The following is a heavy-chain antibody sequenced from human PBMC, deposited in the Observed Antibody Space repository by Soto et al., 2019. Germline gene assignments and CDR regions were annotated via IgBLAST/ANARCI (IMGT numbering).Heavy chain of an antibody. D-gene: IGHD1-26*01. CDR3: AKAAQGATYFFFDN. J-gene: IGHJ4*02. CDR1: GFLFSSFA. CDR2: LIYSGGTT. V-gene: IGHV3-23*01. Sequence: GGSLRLACAASGFLFSSFARSWARQAQGKGLEWVSALIYSGGTTYYVDSVKGRFTISRDNSSKTLYLQMEGLRAEDTALYYCAKAAQGATYFFFDNWGPGTLVTV.